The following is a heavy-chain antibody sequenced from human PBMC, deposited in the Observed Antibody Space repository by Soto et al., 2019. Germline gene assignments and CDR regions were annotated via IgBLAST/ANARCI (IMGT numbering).Heavy chain of an antibody. J-gene: IGHJ4*02. CDR1: GFTFSGYG. V-gene: IGHV3-30*03. Sequence: QVQLVESRGGVVQPGKTLRLSCAASGFTFSGYGMQWVRQAPGKGLEWVAVIANDVSAQYYADSVKGRFTISRDNSRNTLYLEMNGLSDEDTAMYYCTRSLGGSSYFVSDHWGQGTLVTVSS. CDR2: IANDVSAQ. D-gene: IGHD2-15*01. CDR3: TRSLGGSSYFVSDH.